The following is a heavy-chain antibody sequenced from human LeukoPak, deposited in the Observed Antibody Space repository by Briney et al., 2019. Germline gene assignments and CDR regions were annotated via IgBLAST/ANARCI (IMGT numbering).Heavy chain of an antibody. CDR1: GGSFSGYC. CDR2: INHSGST. Sequence: SETLSLTRAVYGGSFSGYCWSWIRQPPGKGLEWIGEINHSGSTNYNPSLKSRVTISVDTSKNQFSLKPSSVTAADTAVYYCARQDMAADIVVVPAAPEYWGQGTLVTVSS. J-gene: IGHJ4*02. V-gene: IGHV4-34*01. CDR3: ARQDMAADIVVVPAAPEY. D-gene: IGHD2-2*01.